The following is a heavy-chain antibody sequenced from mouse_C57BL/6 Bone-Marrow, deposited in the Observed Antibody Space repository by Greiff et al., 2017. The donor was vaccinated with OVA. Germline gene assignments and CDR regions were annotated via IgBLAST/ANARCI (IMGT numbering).Heavy chain of an antibody. CDR3: ARIYYYGSSYGAMGC. CDR2: ISSGSSTI. V-gene: IGHV5-17*01. Sequence: EVKLVESGGGLVKPGGSLKLSCAASGFTFSDYGMHWVRQAPEKGLEWVAYISSGSSTIYYADTVKGRFTISRDNAKNTLFLQMTRLRYEDTAMYYCARIYYYGSSYGAMGCWGQGTSVTVSS. D-gene: IGHD1-1*01. CDR1: GFTFSDYG. J-gene: IGHJ4*01.